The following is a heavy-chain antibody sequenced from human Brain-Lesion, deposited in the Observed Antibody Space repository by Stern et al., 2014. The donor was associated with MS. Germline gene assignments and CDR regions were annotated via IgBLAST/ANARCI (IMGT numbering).Heavy chain of an antibody. V-gene: IGHV3-49*03. CDR1: GFSFGDYA. CDR2: IRSKVYGGAA. J-gene: IGHJ4*02. CDR3: TRDRLDYGYSYFDY. D-gene: IGHD4-17*01. Sequence: VQLVESGGGLIEPGRSLRLSCTASGFSFGDYAINWIRQAPGKGLEWVGFIRSKVYGGAAEYAASVKGRFTISRDDSKSIAYLQVNGPKTEDTAVYYCTRDRLDYGYSYFDYWGQGTLVTVSS.